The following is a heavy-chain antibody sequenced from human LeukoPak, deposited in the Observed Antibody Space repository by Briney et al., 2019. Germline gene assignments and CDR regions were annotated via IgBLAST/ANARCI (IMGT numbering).Heavy chain of an antibody. J-gene: IGHJ4*02. D-gene: IGHD5-12*01. CDR1: GYSFTSYW. CDR2: IYPGDSDT. Sequence: GESLKISCKGSGYSFTSYWIGCVRQMPGKGLEWMGIIYPGDSDTRYSPSFQGQVTISADKSISTAYLQSSSLKASDTDMYYCAKGQDYGGYVAAFDYWGQGTLVTVSS. CDR3: AKGQDYGGYVAAFDY. V-gene: IGHV5-51*01.